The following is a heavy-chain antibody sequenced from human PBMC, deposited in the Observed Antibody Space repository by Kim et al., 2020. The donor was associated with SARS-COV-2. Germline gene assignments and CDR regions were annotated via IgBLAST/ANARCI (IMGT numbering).Heavy chain of an antibody. CDR1: GFTFTKVW. CDR3: TTDYERIGGLCDGENCSPASL. CDR2: IRSKVDGGTA. V-gene: IGHV3-15*01. Sequence: GGSLRLSCAASGFTFTKVWLSWVRQAPGKGLEWVGRIRSKVDGGTADYAAPVKGRFTISRDDSKNTLYLQMNGLRAEDTAFYHCTTDYERIGGLCDGENCSPASLWGQRTLVTVSS. J-gene: IGHJ4*02. D-gene: IGHD2-21*01.